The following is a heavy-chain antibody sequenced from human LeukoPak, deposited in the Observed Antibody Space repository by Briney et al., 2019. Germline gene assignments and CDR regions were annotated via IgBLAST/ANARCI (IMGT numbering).Heavy chain of an antibody. CDR2: IYYGGST. Sequence: SETLSLTCTVSGGSISSYYWSWIRQPPGKGLEWIGYIYYGGSTNYNPSLKGRVTISVDTSKNQFSLKLSSVTAADTAVYYCARVRDSSGYWPPYFDYWGQGTLVNVSS. J-gene: IGHJ4*02. V-gene: IGHV4-59*01. CDR3: ARVRDSSGYWPPYFDY. D-gene: IGHD3-22*01. CDR1: GGSISSYY.